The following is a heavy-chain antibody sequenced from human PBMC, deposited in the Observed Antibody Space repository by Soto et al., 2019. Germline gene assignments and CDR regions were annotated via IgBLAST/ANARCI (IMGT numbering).Heavy chain of an antibody. CDR3: ARGRYGDY. CDR2: ISAHKGNT. D-gene: IGHD1-1*01. J-gene: IGHJ4*02. Sequence: QVHLVQSGAEVKKPGASVKVSCKASGYTFTSYGITWVRQAPGQGLEWMGWISAHKGNTDYAQKLQGRVIVTRDTSTSTAYMELRSLISDDTPVYYCARGRYGDYWGQGALVTVSS. CDR1: GYTFTSYG. V-gene: IGHV1-18*01.